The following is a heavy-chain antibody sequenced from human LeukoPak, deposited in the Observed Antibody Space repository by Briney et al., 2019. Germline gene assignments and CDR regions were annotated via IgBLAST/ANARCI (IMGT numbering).Heavy chain of an antibody. V-gene: IGHV4-39*07. J-gene: IGHJ5*02. CDR1: GGSISSSSYY. Sequence: PSATLSLTRTVSGGSISSSSYYSGWIRQPPGKGLEWFGRFYYSGSTYYHPSLKSRLTISVDTSKNQFSLKLRSATAAETAVYYCARGYGYDEGSGYTLNWFDPWGQGTLVTVSS. CDR2: FYYSGST. D-gene: IGHD3-22*01. CDR3: ARGYGYDEGSGYTLNWFDP.